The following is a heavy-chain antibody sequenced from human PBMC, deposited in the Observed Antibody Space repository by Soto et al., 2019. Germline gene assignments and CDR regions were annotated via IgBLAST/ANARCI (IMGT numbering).Heavy chain of an antibody. CDR3: AREPPLPYDSSGWYDY. J-gene: IGHJ4*02. D-gene: IGHD3-22*01. CDR2: ISYDGSNK. Sequence: QVQLVESGGGVVQPGRSLRLSCAASGFTFSSYAMHWVRQAPGKGLEWVAVISYDGSNKYYADSVKGRFTISRDNSKNTLYLQMNSLRAEDTAVYYCAREPPLPYDSSGWYDYWGQGTLVTVSS. CDR1: GFTFSSYA. V-gene: IGHV3-30-3*01.